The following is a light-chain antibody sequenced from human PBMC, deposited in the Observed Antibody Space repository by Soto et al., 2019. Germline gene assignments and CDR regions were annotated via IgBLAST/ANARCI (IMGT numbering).Light chain of an antibody. CDR3: QQYNSWPPIT. V-gene: IGKV3-15*01. CDR2: GAS. CDR1: QSVNTN. J-gene: IGKJ5*01. Sequence: EIVMTQSPGTLSVSPGERATLSCRASQSVNTNLAWYQQTPGQAPRLLIYGASTRATGIPARFSGSGSGTEFTLTISSLQSEDFAVYYCQQYNSWPPITFGQGTRREIK.